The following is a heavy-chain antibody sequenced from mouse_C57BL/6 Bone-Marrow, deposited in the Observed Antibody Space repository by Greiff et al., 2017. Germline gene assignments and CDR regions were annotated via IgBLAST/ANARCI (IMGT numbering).Heavy chain of an antibody. V-gene: IGHV1-64*01. Sequence: QVQLQQPGAELVKPGASVKLSCKASGYTFTSYWMHWVKQRPGQGLEWIGMIHPNSGSTNYNEKFKSKATLTVDKSSSTAYMQLSSLTSEDSAVYYCARSRGAYYYGLDYWDQGTTHTVSS. J-gene: IGHJ2*01. CDR3: ARSRGAYYYGLDY. D-gene: IGHD1-1*01. CDR2: IHPNSGST. CDR1: GYTFTSYW.